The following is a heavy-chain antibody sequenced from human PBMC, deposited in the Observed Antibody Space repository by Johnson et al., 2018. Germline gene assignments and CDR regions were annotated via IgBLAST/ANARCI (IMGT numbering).Heavy chain of an antibody. CDR2: ISYDGSNK. V-gene: IGHV3-30*18. Sequence: QVQLVESGGGVVLPGRSLRLSCSASGFTFRTYGIHWVRQAPGKGLEWVAVISYDGSNKDYADYVKGRFTISRDNSNNTLYLQMNSLRTQDTAVYYCAKYHDGNSGAFDIWGQGTMVTVSS. J-gene: IGHJ3*02. D-gene: IGHD4-23*01. CDR1: GFTFRTYG. CDR3: AKYHDGNSGAFDI.